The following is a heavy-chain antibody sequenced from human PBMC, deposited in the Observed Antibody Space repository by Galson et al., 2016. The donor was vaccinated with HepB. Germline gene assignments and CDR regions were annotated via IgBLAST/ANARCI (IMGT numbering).Heavy chain of an antibody. CDR3: ARDMAPGNNWDSFDY. CDR2: ISGSGGST. V-gene: IGHV3-23*01. J-gene: IGHJ4*02. CDR1: GFTFSSYA. D-gene: IGHD5-24*01. Sequence: SLRLSCAASGFTFSSYAMSWVRQAPGKGLEWVSAISGSGGSTYYADSVKGRFTISRDNAKNSLYLEMNTLRAEDTAVYYCARDMAPGNNWDSFDYWGQGTLVAVSS.